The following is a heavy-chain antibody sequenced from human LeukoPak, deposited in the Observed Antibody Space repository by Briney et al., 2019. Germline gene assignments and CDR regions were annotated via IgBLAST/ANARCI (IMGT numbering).Heavy chain of an antibody. CDR1: GYSISSGYY. D-gene: IGHD2-15*01. V-gene: IGHV4-38-2*02. CDR3: ARTTEGYCRGRSCYSYYYYMDV. J-gene: IGHJ6*03. CDR2: LYYSGST. Sequence: SETLSLTCTVSGYSISSGYYWGWIRQPPGKGLEWIGSLYYSGSTYYNPSLKSRVTISVDTSKNQFSLKLSSVTAADTAVYYCARTTEGYCRGRSCYSYYYYMDVWGKGTTVTVSS.